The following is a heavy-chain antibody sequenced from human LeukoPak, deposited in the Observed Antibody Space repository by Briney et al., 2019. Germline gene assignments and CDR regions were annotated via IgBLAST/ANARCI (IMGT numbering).Heavy chain of an antibody. CDR2: INPDSGGT. V-gene: IGHV1-2*02. D-gene: IGHD4-23*01. J-gene: IGHJ4*02. CDR1: GYTFTDYY. Sequence: ASVKVSCKASGYTFTDYYMHWVRQAPGQGLEWMGWINPDSGGTNYAQNFQGRVTMTRDTSISTAYMESSRLRSDDTAVYYCARPFIETPSLGALDYWGQGTLVTVSS. CDR3: ARPFIETPSLGALDY.